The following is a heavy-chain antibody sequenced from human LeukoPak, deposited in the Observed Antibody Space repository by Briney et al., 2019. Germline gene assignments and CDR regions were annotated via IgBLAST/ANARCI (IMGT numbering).Heavy chain of an antibody. Sequence: ASVKVSCKASGYTFTGYYLHWVRQAPGQGLEWMGWMNPNSGNTGYAQKFQGRVTMTRNTSISTAYMELSSLRSEDTAVYYCARGLDSSGWYPYYYGMDVWGQGTTVTVSS. D-gene: IGHD6-19*01. CDR1: GYTFTGYY. CDR3: ARGLDSSGWYPYYYGMDV. CDR2: MNPNSGNT. V-gene: IGHV1-8*02. J-gene: IGHJ6*02.